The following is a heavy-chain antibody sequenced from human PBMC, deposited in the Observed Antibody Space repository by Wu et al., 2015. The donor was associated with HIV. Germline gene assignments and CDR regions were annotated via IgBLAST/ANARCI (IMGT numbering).Heavy chain of an antibody. V-gene: IGHV1-69*11. Sequence: QVQLVQSGAEIKEPGSSLKVSCKASRDTFKRFAITWVRQAPGQGVECMGKITPILGSTVYTQKFQDRVTITADESTSTSYMELSSLTSEDTAVYYCARDFCSENMCHYWFDPWGQGSLVTVSS. D-gene: IGHD3-3*01. CDR1: RDTFKRFA. CDR2: ITPILGST. J-gene: IGHJ5*02. CDR3: ARDFCSENMCHYWFDP.